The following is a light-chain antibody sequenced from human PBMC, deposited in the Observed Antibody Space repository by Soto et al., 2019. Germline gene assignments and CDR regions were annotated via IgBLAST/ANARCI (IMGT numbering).Light chain of an antibody. CDR2: EVS. CDR1: SSDVGAYNF. CDR3: RSQTGSATVL. J-gene: IGLJ2*01. Sequence: QSVLTQPASVSGAPGQSITISCTGTSSDVGAYNFVSWYQQFPGKAPKLMIYEVSNRPPGVSDRFYGYKSGNTASLIISVLRPEEEAYYYCRSQTGSATVLFGGGTKLTVL. V-gene: IGLV2-14*01.